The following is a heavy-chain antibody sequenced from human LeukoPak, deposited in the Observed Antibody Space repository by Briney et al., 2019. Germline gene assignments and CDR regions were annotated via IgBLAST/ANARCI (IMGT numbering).Heavy chain of an antibody. CDR1: GYTFDDYG. CDR2: INWNGGKT. Sequence: GGSLRLSCAASGYTFDDYGMSWVRQAPGKGLEWVSGINWNGGKTGYADAVRGRFSISRDNAKNSLFLQMNSLRADDTAVYYCARSSSTIEKDVWGQGTTVTVSS. D-gene: IGHD2-2*01. J-gene: IGHJ6*02. V-gene: IGHV3-20*04. CDR3: ARSSSTIEKDV.